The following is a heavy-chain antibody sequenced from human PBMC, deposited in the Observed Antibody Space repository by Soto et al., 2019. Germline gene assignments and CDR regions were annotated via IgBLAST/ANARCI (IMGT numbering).Heavy chain of an antibody. CDR2: ISSSSSYI. CDR1: GFTFSSYS. J-gene: IGHJ5*02. CDR3: ARRYSSSQNWFDP. D-gene: IGHD6-6*01. Sequence: GGSLRLSCAASGFTFSSYSMNWVRQAPGKGLEWVSSISSSSSYIYYADSVKGRFTISRDNAKNSLYLQMNSLRAEDTAVYYCARRYSSSQNWFDPWGQGTLVTVSS. V-gene: IGHV3-21*01.